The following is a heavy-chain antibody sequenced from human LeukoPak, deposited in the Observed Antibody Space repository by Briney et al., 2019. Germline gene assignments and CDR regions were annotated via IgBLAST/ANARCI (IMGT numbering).Heavy chain of an antibody. CDR2: ISYDGSNK. V-gene: IGHV3-30*18. D-gene: IGHD6-13*01. CDR3: AKEITEGIFDY. CDR1: GFTFSSYG. J-gene: IGHJ4*02. Sequence: QPRRSLRLSCAASGFTFSSYGMHWVRQAPGKGLEWVAVISYDGSNKYYADSVKGRFTISRDNSKNTLYLQMNSLRAEDTAVYYCAKEITEGIFDYWGQGTLVTVSS.